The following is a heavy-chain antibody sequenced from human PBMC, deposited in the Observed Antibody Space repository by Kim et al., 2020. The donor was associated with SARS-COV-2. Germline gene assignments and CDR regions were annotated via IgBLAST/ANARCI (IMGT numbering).Heavy chain of an antibody. V-gene: IGHV4-34*01. CDR2: INHSGST. D-gene: IGHD3-10*01. CDR1: GGSFSGYY. Sequence: SETLSLTCAVYGGSFSGYYWSWIRQPPGKGLEWIGEINHSGSTNYNPSLKSRVTISVDTSKNQFSLKLSSVTAADTAVYYCARGRPITMVRGVIHNPYYYYYYGMDVWGQGTTVTVSS. J-gene: IGHJ6*02. CDR3: ARGRPITMVRGVIHNPYYYYYYGMDV.